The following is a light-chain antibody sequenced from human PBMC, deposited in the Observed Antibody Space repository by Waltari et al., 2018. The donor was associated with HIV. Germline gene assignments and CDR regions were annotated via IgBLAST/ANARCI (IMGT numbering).Light chain of an antibody. V-gene: IGLV2-11*01. Sequence: QSALTQTRSVSGSPGQSVTISCTGTSSAVGGYTYVSWYQQHPGTAPKLIIYDVTKRPSGVPDRFTGSKSGDTASLTMSGLQAEDEADYYCCSYAGSKTYVFGTGTKVTVL. CDR3: CSYAGSKTYV. J-gene: IGLJ1*01. CDR1: SSAVGGYTY. CDR2: DVT.